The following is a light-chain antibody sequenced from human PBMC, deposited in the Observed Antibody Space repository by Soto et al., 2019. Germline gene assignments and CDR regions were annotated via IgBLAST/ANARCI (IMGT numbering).Light chain of an antibody. CDR2: STS. V-gene: IGKV3-20*01. CDR3: QHSGA. CDR1: ETIRSGF. Sequence: EIVLTQSPGTLSLSPGERATLSCRASETIRSGFLAWYQQKPGQAPRLLIYSTSSRATGIPDRFSGSWSGTDFTLTISRLEPEDFAVYYCQHSGAFGQGTKVEMK. J-gene: IGKJ2*01.